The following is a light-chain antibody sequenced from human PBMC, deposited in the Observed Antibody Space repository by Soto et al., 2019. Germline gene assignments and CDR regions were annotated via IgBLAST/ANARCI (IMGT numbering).Light chain of an antibody. V-gene: IGLV7-43*01. CDR1: TGPVTSGYF. J-gene: IGLJ3*02. Sequence: QAVVTQEPSLTVSPGGTVTLTCASSTGPVTSGYFPNWFQQKPGQAPRSLIYITSHRHSWTPARFSGSLFGGKAALTLSGVQPEDEAEYYCLLYSGGVWVFGGGTQLTVL. CDR2: ITS. CDR3: LLYSGGVWV.